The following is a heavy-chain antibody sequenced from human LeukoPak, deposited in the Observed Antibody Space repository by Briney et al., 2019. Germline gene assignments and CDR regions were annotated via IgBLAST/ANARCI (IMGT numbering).Heavy chain of an antibody. D-gene: IGHD1-20*01. Sequence: PGRSLRLSCAASGFTFDDYAMHWVRQAPGKGLEWVSGISWNSGSIGYADSVKGRFTISRDNAKNSLYLQMNSLRAEDMALYYCAKSSGRRGLLYNWNPKYYFDYWGQGTLVTVSP. CDR3: AKSSGRRGLLYNWNPKYYFDY. J-gene: IGHJ4*02. CDR1: GFTFDDYA. CDR2: ISWNSGSI. V-gene: IGHV3-9*03.